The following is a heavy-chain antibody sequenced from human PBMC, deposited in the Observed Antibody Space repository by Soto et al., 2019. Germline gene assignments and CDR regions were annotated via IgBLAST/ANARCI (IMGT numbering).Heavy chain of an antibody. CDR3: ARSRYSSGWYPFDY. J-gene: IGHJ4*02. V-gene: IGHV3-33*01. D-gene: IGHD6-19*01. CDR1: GFTFSSFA. CDR2: MWYDGSNI. Sequence: QVQLVESGGGVVQPGRSLTLSCEASGFTFSSFAMHWVRQAPGKGLEWVAVMWYDGSNIYYADPVKGRFTISRDNSKNTLYLQMNSLRAEDTAVYYCARSRYSSGWYPFDYWGQGTLVTVSS.